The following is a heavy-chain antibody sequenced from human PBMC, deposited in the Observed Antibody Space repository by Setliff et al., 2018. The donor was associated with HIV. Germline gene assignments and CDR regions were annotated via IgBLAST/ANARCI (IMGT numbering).Heavy chain of an antibody. V-gene: IGHV4-39*01. J-gene: IGHJ6*03. CDR2: IYFSGST. CDR3: ARHPRHYNILTGYRYYYMDV. D-gene: IGHD3-9*01. Sequence: SETLSLTCAVSGVSISSSSYFWGWIRRPPGTGLDWIGSIYFSGSTYYNPSLESRVTISMDTSKNQFSLKLTSVTAADTAVYYCARHPRHYNILTGYRYYYMDVWGKGTTVTISS. CDR1: GVSISSSSYF.